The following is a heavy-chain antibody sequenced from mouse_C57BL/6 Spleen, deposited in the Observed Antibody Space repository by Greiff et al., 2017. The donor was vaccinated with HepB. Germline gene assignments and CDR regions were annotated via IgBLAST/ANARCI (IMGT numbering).Heavy chain of an antibody. D-gene: IGHD2-1*01. J-gene: IGHJ1*03. CDR2: IDPSDSYT. CDR1: GYTFTSYW. V-gene: IGHV1-50*01. Sequence: VKLQQPGAELVKPGASVKLSCKASGYTFTSYWMQWVKQRPGQGLEWIGEIDPSDSYTNYNQKFKGKATLTVDTSSSTAYMQLSSLTSEDSAVYYCARSLLRYFDVWGTGTTVTVSS. CDR3: ARSLLRYFDV.